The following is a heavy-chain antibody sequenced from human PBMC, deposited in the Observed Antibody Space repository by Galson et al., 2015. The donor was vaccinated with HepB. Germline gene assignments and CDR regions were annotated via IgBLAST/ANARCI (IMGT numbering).Heavy chain of an antibody. D-gene: IGHD5-24*01. CDR1: GFTFSSYA. CDR2: ISYDGSNK. J-gene: IGHJ6*02. CDR3: ARDDGYNSNYYYGMDV. Sequence: SLRLSCAASGFTFSSYAMHWVRQAPGKGLEWVAVISYDGSNKYYADSVKGRFTISRDNSKNTLYLQMNSLRAEDTAVYYCARDDGYNSNYYYGMDVWGQGTTVTVSS. V-gene: IGHV3-30-3*01.